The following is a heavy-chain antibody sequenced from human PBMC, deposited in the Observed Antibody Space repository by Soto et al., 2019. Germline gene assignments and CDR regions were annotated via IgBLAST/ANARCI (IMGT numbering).Heavy chain of an antibody. CDR1: GDTVSSNSVA. V-gene: IGHV6-1*01. Sequence: SQTLSLPCVGSGDTVSSNSVAWNWVRQSPSRGLEWLGRTYYRSRWYSDYAVSVRSRIDINADTSKNQVSLQLNSVTPEDTAVYYCARSEEDSDYYYYGMDVWGQGTTGT. CDR3: ARSEEDSDYYYYGMDV. D-gene: IGHD2-15*01. CDR2: TYYRSRWYS. J-gene: IGHJ6*02.